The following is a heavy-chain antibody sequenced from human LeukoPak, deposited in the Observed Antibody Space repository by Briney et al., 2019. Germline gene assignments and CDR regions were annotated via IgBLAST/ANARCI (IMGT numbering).Heavy chain of an antibody. V-gene: IGHV3-30-3*01. D-gene: IGHD3-16*01. Sequence: TGGSLRLSCAASGFTFSSYAMHWVRQAPGKGLEWVAVISYDGSNKYYADSVKGRFTISRDNAKNSLYLQMNSLRAEDTAVYFWAGGKNNFWGGYGPTTFDTWGQEALVTV. CDR3: AGGKNNFWGGYGPTTFDT. CDR2: ISYDGSNK. CDR1: GFTFSSYA. J-gene: IGHJ4*02.